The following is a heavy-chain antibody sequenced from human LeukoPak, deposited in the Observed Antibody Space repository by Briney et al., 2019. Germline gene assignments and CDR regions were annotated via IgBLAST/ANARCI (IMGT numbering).Heavy chain of an antibody. CDR3: ASTDREGSYYWTWDY. J-gene: IGHJ4*02. Sequence: GASVKVSCKASGYTFTSYGISWVRQAPGQGLEWMGWISAYNGNTNYAQKFQGRVTITADESTSTAYMELSSLRSEDTAVYYCASTDREGSYYWTWDYWGQGTLVTVSS. CDR2: ISAYNGNT. V-gene: IGHV1-18*01. D-gene: IGHD3-10*01. CDR1: GYTFTSYG.